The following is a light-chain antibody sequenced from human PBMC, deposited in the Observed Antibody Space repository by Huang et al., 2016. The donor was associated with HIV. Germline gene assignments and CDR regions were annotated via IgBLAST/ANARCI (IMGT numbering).Light chain of an antibody. V-gene: IGKV4-1*01. J-gene: IGKJ1*01. Sequence: DFVMTQSPDSLAVSLGERATINCKSSQSHLYNSNNKNFLAWYQQKQGQPPKLLISWASTRESGVPDRFSGSGSGTDFTLTISSLQAEDVAVYYCQQYYTTPWTFGHGTKVEIK. CDR1: QSHLYNSNNKNF. CDR2: WAS. CDR3: QQYYTTPWT.